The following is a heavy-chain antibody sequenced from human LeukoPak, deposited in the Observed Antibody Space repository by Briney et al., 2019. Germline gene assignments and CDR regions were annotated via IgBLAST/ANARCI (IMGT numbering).Heavy chain of an antibody. CDR1: GFTFSSYW. Sequence: GGSLRLSCAASGFTFSSYWMSWVRQAPGKGLEWVANIKQDGSEKYYVDSVKGRFTVSRDNAKNSLYLQMDSLRAEDTAVYYCARDRVTMVRGVNYYFDYWGQGTLVTVSS. CDR3: ARDRVTMVRGVNYYFDY. V-gene: IGHV3-7*05. J-gene: IGHJ4*02. CDR2: IKQDGSEK. D-gene: IGHD3-10*01.